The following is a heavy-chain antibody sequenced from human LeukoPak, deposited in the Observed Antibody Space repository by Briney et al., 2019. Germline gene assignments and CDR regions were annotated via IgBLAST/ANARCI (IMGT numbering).Heavy chain of an antibody. CDR3: ARDYYDSSGYLAGFDY. Sequence: ASVKVSCKASGYTFTGYYMHWVRQAPGQGLEWMGWINPNSGGTNYAQKFQGRVTMTRDTSISTAYMELSRLRSDDTAVYYCARDYYDSSGYLAGFDYWSQGTLVTVSS. CDR2: INPNSGGT. CDR1: GYTFTGYY. V-gene: IGHV1-2*02. J-gene: IGHJ4*02. D-gene: IGHD3-22*01.